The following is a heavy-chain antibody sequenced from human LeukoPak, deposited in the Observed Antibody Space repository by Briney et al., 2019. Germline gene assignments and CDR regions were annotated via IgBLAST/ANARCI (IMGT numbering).Heavy chain of an antibody. CDR2: IYYSGST. J-gene: IGHJ6*02. D-gene: IGHD6-19*01. CDR3: ARHFGGWSGYYYYYGMDV. CDR1: GGSVSGSSYY. V-gene: IGHV4-39*01. Sequence: PSETLSLTCTVSGGSVSGSSYYWGWIRQPPGKGLEWIGSIYYSGSTYYNPSLKSRVTISVDTSKNQFSLKLSCVTAADTAVYYCARHFGGWSGYYYYYGMDVWGQGTTVTVSS.